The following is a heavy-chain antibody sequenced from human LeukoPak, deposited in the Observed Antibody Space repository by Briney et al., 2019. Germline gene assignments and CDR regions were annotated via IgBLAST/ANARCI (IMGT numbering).Heavy chain of an antibody. D-gene: IGHD6-13*01. CDR3: ARDGQLGPPGAFDI. V-gene: IGHV3-21*01. J-gene: IGHJ3*02. CDR2: ISSSSSYI. Sequence: PGGSLRLSYAASGFTFSSYSMNWVRQAPGKGLEWVSSISSSSSYIYYADSVKGRFTISRDNAKNSLYLQMNSLRAEDTAVYYCARDGQLGPPGAFDIWGQGTMVTVSS. CDR1: GFTFSSYS.